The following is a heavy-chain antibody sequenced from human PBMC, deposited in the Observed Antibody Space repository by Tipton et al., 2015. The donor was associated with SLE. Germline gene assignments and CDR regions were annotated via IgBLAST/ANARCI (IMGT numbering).Heavy chain of an antibody. CDR1: GGFISSGSYY. V-gene: IGHV4-39*07. D-gene: IGHD6-19*01. J-gene: IGHJ4*02. Sequence: QLQLQESGPGLMKPSETLSLTCIVSGGFISSGSYYWSWIRQPPGKGLEWIGEINHSGSTNYNPSLKSRVTISVDTSKNQFALKLSAVTAADTAWYYCARASSGGGRRSGWLNYGGQRTLVTVSS. CDR3: ARASSGGGRRSGWLNY. CDR2: INHSGST.